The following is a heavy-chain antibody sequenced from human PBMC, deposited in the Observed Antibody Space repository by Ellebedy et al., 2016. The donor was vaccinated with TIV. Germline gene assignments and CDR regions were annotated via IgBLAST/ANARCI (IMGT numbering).Heavy chain of an antibody. CDR1: GYTFTGYY. D-gene: IGHD4-23*01. CDR3: ARGVRWYLNLLNDAFDI. J-gene: IGHJ3*02. Sequence: ASVKVSCXASGYTFTGYYMHWVRQAPGQGLEWMGWINPNSGGTNYAQKFQGWVTMTRDTSISTAYMELSSLRSEDTAVYYCARGVRWYLNLLNDAFDIWGQGTMVTVSS. CDR2: INPNSGGT. V-gene: IGHV1-2*04.